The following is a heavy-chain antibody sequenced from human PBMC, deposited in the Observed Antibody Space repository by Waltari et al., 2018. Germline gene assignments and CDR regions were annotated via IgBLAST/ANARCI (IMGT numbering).Heavy chain of an antibody. CDR3: ARDQQPMYFDI. D-gene: IGHD6-13*01. V-gene: IGHV4-59*01. CDR1: GGSISSDS. CDR2: VHDSGTT. Sequence: QVQLRESGPGLVRPAETLSLTCAVSGGSISSDSWSWLRQAPGKGLEGLGKVHDSGTTNYSPSVDSRVTMSLGSSQTQFFLRLRSLTAADTAVYFCARDQQPMYFDIWGRGILVTVSA. J-gene: IGHJ2*01.